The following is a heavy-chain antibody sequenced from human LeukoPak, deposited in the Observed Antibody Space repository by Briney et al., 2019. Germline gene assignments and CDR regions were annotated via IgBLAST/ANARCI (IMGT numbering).Heavy chain of an antibody. V-gene: IGHV1-69*04. CDR1: GGTFISYA. CDR3: ASSYDILAGYHQHYGMDV. Sequence: ASVKVSCKASGGTFISYAISWVRQAPGQGLEWMGRIIPILGIANYAQKFQGRVTITADKSTSTAYMELSSLRSEDTAVYYCASSYDILAGYHQHYGMDVWGQGTTVTVSS. CDR2: IIPILGIA. D-gene: IGHD3-9*01. J-gene: IGHJ6*02.